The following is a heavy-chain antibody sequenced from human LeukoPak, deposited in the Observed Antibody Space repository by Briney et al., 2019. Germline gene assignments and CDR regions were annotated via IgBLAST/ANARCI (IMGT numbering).Heavy chain of an antibody. D-gene: IGHD3-22*01. Sequence: GGSLRLSCAASGFTFSSYAMHWVRQAPGKGLEWVAVISYDGSNKYYADSVKRRFTISRDNSKYTLYLQMNSLRAEDTAVYYCARDDDSSGYGYFQHWGQGTLVTVSS. CDR3: ARDDDSSGYGYFQH. CDR2: ISYDGSNK. V-gene: IGHV3-30*04. J-gene: IGHJ1*01. CDR1: GFTFSSYA.